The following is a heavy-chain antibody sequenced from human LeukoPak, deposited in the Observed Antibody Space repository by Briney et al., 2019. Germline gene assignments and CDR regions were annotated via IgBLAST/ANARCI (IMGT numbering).Heavy chain of an antibody. CDR1: GYSFISYW. CDR3: AIIGQDGYGGD. CDR2: IDPSDAYT. D-gene: IGHD5-24*01. J-gene: IGHJ4*02. V-gene: IGHV5-10-1*01. Sequence: GESLQSSCKGSGYSFISYWISWVRQMPGKGREWLVRIDPSDAYTNYCPSFQGHVTISADKSISTAYLQWSSLKASDTAMYYCAIIGQDGYGGDWGQGTLVTVS.